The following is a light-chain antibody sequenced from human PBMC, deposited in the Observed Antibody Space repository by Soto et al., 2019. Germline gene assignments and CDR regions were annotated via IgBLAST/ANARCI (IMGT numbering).Light chain of an antibody. CDR3: SSYTITMTNV. J-gene: IGLJ1*01. V-gene: IGLV2-14*02. CDR1: SSVVGSYNL. Sequence: QSALTQPASVSGSPGQSITISCTGTSSVVGSYNLVSWYQQHPGKAPKLMIYEVSKRPSGVSNRFSGSKSGNTASLTISGLQAADEADYFCSSYTITMTNVFGSGTKVTVL. CDR2: EVS.